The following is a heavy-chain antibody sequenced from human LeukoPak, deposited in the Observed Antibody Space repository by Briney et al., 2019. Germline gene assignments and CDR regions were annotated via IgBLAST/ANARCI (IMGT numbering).Heavy chain of an antibody. CDR2: INHSGST. CDR1: GGSFSGYY. Sequence: SETLSLTCAVYGGSFSGYYWSWIRQPPGKGLEWIGEINHSGSTNYNPSPKSRVTISVDTSKNQFSLKLSSVTAADTAVYYCARVMFCSGGSCPGDYWGQGTLVTVSS. V-gene: IGHV4-34*01. J-gene: IGHJ4*02. D-gene: IGHD2-15*01. CDR3: ARVMFCSGGSCPGDY.